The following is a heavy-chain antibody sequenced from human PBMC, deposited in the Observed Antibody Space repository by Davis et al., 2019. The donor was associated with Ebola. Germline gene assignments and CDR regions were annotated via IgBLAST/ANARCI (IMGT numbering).Heavy chain of an antibody. V-gene: IGHV3-15*01. CDR2: IKSKSDGGAA. Sequence: GESLSLSCAASGFSFPDAWMNWVRPAPGKGLEWIGRIKSKSDGGAADYGAPVKGRFTISRDDSRNTVYLQMDSLRAEDTAVYYCRSNFDYWGQGALVTVSS. CDR1: GFSFPDAW. CDR3: RSNFDY. J-gene: IGHJ4*02.